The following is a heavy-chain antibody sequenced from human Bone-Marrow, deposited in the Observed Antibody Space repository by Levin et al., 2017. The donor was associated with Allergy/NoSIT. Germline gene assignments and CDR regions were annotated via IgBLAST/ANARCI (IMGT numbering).Heavy chain of an antibody. CDR2: IKQDGGEK. D-gene: IGHD3-3*01. J-gene: IGHJ4*02. Sequence: GGSLRLSCAASGFTFSNYWMSWVRQAPGKGLEWVANIKQDGGEKYYVDSVKGRFTISRDNAKNSLYLQMSNLRVEDTAVYYCARDTEYSNFWSGYSYWGQGTLVTVSS. CDR1: GFTFSNYW. V-gene: IGHV3-7*01. CDR3: ARDTEYSNFWSGYSY.